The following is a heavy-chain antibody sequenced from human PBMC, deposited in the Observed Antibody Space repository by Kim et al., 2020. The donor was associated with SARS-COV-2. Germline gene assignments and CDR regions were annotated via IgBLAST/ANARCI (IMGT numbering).Heavy chain of an antibody. CDR2: INHSGST. V-gene: IGHV4-34*01. D-gene: IGHD6-13*01. Sequence: SETLSLTCAVYGGSFSGYYWSWIRQPPGKGLEWIGEINHSGSTNYNPSLKSRVTISVDTSKNQFSLKLSSVTAADTAVYYCASLAAAGPRPLHFDYWGQGTLVTVSS. CDR3: ASLAAAGPRPLHFDY. CDR1: GGSFSGYY. J-gene: IGHJ4*02.